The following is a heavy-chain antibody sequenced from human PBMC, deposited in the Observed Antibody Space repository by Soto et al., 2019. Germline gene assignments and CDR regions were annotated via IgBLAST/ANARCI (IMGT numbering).Heavy chain of an antibody. D-gene: IGHD5-12*01. CDR1: GDSVSSNSAA. V-gene: IGHV6-1*01. J-gene: IGHJ6*01. Sequence: SQTLSLTCAISGDSVSSNSAAWNWIRQSPSRGLEWLGRTYYRSKWYNDYAVSVKSRITINPDTSKNHFSLQLYSVTPEDTAVYFCARGSRDGYNFVYYYGTDVCGLGTTVTVAS. CDR3: ARGSRDGYNFVYYYGTDV. CDR2: TYYRSKWYN.